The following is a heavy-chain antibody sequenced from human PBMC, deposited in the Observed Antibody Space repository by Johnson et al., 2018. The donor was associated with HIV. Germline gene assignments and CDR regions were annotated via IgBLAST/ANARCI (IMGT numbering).Heavy chain of an antibody. CDR2: ISYDGSNK. J-gene: IGHJ3*02. Sequence: QMQLVESGGGVVQPGRSLRLSCAASGFTFSSYGMHWVRQAPGKGLEWVAVISYDGSNKYYADSVKGRFTISRDNSKNTLYLQMNSLRAEDTAVYYCARDFMYAFDIWGQGTMVTVSS. D-gene: IGHD3-10*02. V-gene: IGHV3-30*19. CDR1: GFTFSSYG. CDR3: ARDFMYAFDI.